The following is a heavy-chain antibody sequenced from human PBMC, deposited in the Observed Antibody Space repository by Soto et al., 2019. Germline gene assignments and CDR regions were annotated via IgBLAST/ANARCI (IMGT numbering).Heavy chain of an antibody. J-gene: IGHJ4*02. CDR2: ISGSGGST. Sequence: GGSLRLSCAASGFTFSSYAMSWVRQAPGKGLEWVSAISGSGGSTYYADSVKGRFTISRDNSKNTLYLQMNSLRAEDTAVYYCAKDPFRSNYYDSSGAPFDYWGQGTLVTV. CDR1: GFTFSSYA. V-gene: IGHV3-23*01. D-gene: IGHD3-22*01. CDR3: AKDPFRSNYYDSSGAPFDY.